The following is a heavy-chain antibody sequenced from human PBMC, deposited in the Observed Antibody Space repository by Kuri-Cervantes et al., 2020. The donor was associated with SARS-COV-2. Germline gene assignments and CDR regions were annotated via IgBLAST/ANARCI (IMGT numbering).Heavy chain of an antibody. CDR1: GYTFTTYG. CDR3: AGGFDYGDYPYYYGTDV. J-gene: IGHJ6*02. Sequence: ASVKVSCKASGYTFTTYGITWVRQAPGQGLEWMGWISTYNANADYAQKLQGRVTMTTDTSTSTAYMELRSLRSDDTAIYYCAGGFDYGDYPYYYGTDVWGQGTTVTVSS. D-gene: IGHD4-17*01. V-gene: IGHV1-18*04. CDR2: ISTYNANA.